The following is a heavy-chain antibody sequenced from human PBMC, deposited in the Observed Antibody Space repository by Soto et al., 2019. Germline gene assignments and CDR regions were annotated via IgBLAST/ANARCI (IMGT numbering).Heavy chain of an antibody. V-gene: IGHV4-59*06. CDR1: GGSIGSCY. Sequence: PSETLSLTCTVSGGSIGSCYWSWIRQHPGKGLECIGYIYYSGSTYYNPSLKSRVTISVDTSENQFSLKLSSVTAADTAVYYCARYGSGSYYPTTFDYWGQGTLVTVSS. CDR3: ARYGSGSYYPTTFDY. J-gene: IGHJ4*02. CDR2: IYYSGST. D-gene: IGHD3-10*01.